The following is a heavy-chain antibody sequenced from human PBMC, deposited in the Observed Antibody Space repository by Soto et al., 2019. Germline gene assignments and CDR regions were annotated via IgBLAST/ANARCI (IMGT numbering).Heavy chain of an antibody. Sequence: GGSLRLSCAASGFTLSSYAMSWVRQAPGKGLEWVSAISGSGGSTYYADSVKGRFTISRDNSKNTLYLQMNSLKTEDTAVYYCTTFNYGEALDAFDIWGQGTMVTVSS. D-gene: IGHD4-17*01. CDR2: ISGSGGST. CDR3: TTFNYGEALDAFDI. V-gene: IGHV3-23*01. J-gene: IGHJ3*02. CDR1: GFTLSSYA.